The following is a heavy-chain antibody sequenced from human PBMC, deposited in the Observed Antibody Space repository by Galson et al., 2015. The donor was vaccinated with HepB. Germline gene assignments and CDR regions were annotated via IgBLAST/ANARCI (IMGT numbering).Heavy chain of an antibody. CDR3: ATAVVTPGVDY. CDR1: GYTFTAYY. V-gene: IGHV1-2*02. D-gene: IGHD4-23*01. J-gene: IGHJ4*02. CDR2: INPNTGGT. Sequence: SVKVSCKASGYTFTAYYMHWVRQAPGQGLEWMGWINPNTGGTNYAQKFQGRVTMTRDTSISTAYMDLRSLRSDDTAVYYCATAVVTPGVDYWGQGTLVTVSS.